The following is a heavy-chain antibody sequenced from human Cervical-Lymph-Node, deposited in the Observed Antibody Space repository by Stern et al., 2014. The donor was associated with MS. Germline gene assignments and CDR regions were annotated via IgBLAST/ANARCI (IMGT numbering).Heavy chain of an antibody. V-gene: IGHV1-69*04. J-gene: IGHJ5*02. Sequence: VQLVQSGAEVKKPGSSVTVSCEAYGGTFSSSYAVSWVRQAPGQGLGWMGRIVPILGLANYALKFQNRLTITADKSTNTVFMELSSLTSEDTAVYFCARGIVSNRPAATLHNLFDPWGQGTLVTVSS. CDR3: ARGIVSNRPAATLHNLFDP. CDR1: GGTFSSSYA. CDR2: IVPILGLA. D-gene: IGHD2-15*01.